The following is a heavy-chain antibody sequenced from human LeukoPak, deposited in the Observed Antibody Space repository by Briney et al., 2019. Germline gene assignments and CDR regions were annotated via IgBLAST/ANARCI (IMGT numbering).Heavy chain of an antibody. Sequence: GGSLRLSCAASGFTFSDYWMHWFRQAPGKGLEWVARIYSDVRRIKYADSVKGRITISRDNAKNTLYLQMNALRVEDTAVHYCATSPVISRDWGQGTLVTVSS. CDR3: ATSPVISRD. CDR2: IYSDVRRI. D-gene: IGHD2-21*01. V-gene: IGHV3-74*03. CDR1: GFTFSDYW. J-gene: IGHJ4*02.